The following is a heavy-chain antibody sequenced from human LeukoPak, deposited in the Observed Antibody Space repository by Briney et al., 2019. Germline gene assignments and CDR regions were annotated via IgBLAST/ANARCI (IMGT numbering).Heavy chain of an antibody. CDR3: ARIGVDERKYYYYYYMDV. CDR2: IYTSGST. CDR1: GGSISSYF. D-gene: IGHD1-1*01. V-gene: IGHV4-4*07. J-gene: IGHJ6*03. Sequence: PSETLSLTCSVSGGSISSYFWSWIRQPAGKGLEWIGRIYTSGSTNYNPSLKSRVTMSVDTSKKQFSLKLSSVTAADTAVYYCARIGVDERKYYYYYYMDVWGKGTTVTVSS.